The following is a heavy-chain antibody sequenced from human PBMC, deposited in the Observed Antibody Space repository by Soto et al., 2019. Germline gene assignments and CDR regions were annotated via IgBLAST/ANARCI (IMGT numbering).Heavy chain of an antibody. J-gene: IGHJ3*02. CDR2: IYYSGNT. CDR1: GGSMSSYF. Sequence: QVQLQESGPGLVKPSETLSLTCTVSGGSMSSYFWSWIRQPPGKGLEWVGYIYYSGNTKSNPSLKSRVSISTDTSKNQSAQMLTAGTAADASVYFCARHTSYGVLDAFDIWGQGTMVTVSS. D-gene: IGHD3-16*01. V-gene: IGHV4-59*08. CDR3: ARHTSYGVLDAFDI.